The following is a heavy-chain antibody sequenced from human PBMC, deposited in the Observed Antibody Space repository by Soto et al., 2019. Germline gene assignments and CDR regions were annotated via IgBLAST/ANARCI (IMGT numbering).Heavy chain of an antibody. Sequence: QVQLVQSGAEVKKPGSSVKVSCKASGGTFSSYTISWVRQAPGQGLEWMGRIIPILGIANYAQKFKGRVTITADKSTSTAYMELSSLRSEDTAVYYCARAKPRGTPVRGVTAYYYGMDVWGQGTTVTVSS. CDR2: IIPILGIA. D-gene: IGHD3-10*01. CDR1: GGTFSSYT. CDR3: ARAKPRGTPVRGVTAYYYGMDV. V-gene: IGHV1-69*02. J-gene: IGHJ6*02.